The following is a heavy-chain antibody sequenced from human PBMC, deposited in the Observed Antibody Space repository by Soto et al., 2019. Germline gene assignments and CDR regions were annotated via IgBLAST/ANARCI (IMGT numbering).Heavy chain of an antibody. CDR3: ARAVEPFYYYGMDV. CDR2: ISYDGNNK. J-gene: IGHJ6*02. V-gene: IGHV3-30-3*01. Sequence: PVGSLRLSCAASGFTFSTYAMEWVRQAPGKGLDWVALISYDGNNKYYADSVRGRFTISRDNSKNTLYLQMNTLRPEDTALYFCARAVEPFYYYGMDVWGQGTTVTVSS. CDR1: GFTFSTYA.